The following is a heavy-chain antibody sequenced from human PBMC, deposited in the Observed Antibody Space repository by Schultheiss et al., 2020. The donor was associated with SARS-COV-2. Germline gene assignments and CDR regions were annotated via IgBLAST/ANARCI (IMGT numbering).Heavy chain of an antibody. CDR1: GYSFTGYY. D-gene: IGHD6-19*01. Sequence: ASVKVSCKASGYSFTGYYMHWVRQAPGQGLEWMGWINPNNGSTTYAQHFQGRVTMIRDTSISTAYMELSRLRSDDTAVYYCARQLGGWSWVDYWGQGTLVTVSS. CDR2: INPNNGST. J-gene: IGHJ4*02. CDR3: ARQLGGWSWVDY. V-gene: IGHV1-2*02.